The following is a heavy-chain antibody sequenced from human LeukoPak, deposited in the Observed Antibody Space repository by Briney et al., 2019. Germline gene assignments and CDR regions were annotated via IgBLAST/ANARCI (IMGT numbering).Heavy chain of an antibody. CDR3: ARDGHDYGDSPYYFDY. CDR2: IWYDGSNK. J-gene: IGHJ4*02. V-gene: IGHV3-33*01. Sequence: GGSLRLSCAASGFTFSSYGMHWVRQAPGKGLGWVAVIWYDGSNKYYADSVKGRFTISRDNSKNTLYLQMNSLRAEDTAVYYCARDGHDYGDSPYYFDYWGQGTLVTVSS. CDR1: GFTFSSYG. D-gene: IGHD4-17*01.